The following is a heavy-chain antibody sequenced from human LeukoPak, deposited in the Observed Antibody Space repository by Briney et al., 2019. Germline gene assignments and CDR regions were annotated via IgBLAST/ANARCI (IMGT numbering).Heavy chain of an antibody. CDR3: ARDRAERMTGTPRALFDY. V-gene: IGHV1-46*01. CDR1: GYTFTSYY. Sequence: GASVKVSCKASGYTFTSYYMHWVRQAPGQGLEWMGIINPSGGSTSYAQKFQGRVTMTRDTSTSTVYMELSSLRSEDAAVYYCARDRAERMTGTPRALFDYWGQGTLVTVSS. CDR2: INPSGGST. D-gene: IGHD1-7*01. J-gene: IGHJ4*02.